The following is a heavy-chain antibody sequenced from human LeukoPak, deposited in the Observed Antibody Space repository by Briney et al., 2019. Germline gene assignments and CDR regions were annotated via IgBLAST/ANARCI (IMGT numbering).Heavy chain of an antibody. J-gene: IGHJ4*02. D-gene: IGHD7-27*01. CDR2: MSPNSGDT. CDR1: GYTFTSYD. CDR3: ARGPPNWGYDY. Sequence: ASVKVSCKASGYTFTSYDFNWVRQATGKRPEWMGWMSPNSGDTGYAQKFQDRVTMTRNTSISTAYMELSSLRSDDTAVYYCARGPPNWGYDYWGPGTLVTVSS. V-gene: IGHV1-8*01.